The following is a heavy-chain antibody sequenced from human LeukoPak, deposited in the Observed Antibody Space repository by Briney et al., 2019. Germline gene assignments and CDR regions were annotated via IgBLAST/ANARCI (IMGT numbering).Heavy chain of an antibody. CDR3: ARDCLGEVAVSYDAFDI. CDR2: IISSSIYI. CDR1: GFTLSSCS. Sequence: GGSLRLSCAASGFTLSSCSMNWVRQAPRKGLEWVSSIISSSIYIYYEASSKGPFPISRDIAKNSLYLQMNSLRAEHTAVYYCARDCLGEVAVSYDAFDIWGQGTLVTVSS. V-gene: IGHV3-21*01. D-gene: IGHD6-19*01. J-gene: IGHJ3*02.